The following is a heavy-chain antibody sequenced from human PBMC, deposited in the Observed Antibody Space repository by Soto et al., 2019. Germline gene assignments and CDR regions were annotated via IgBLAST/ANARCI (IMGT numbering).Heavy chain of an antibody. D-gene: IGHD3-22*01. J-gene: IGHJ4*01. CDR1: GFTFSSYA. CDR2: ITGSGGTT. Sequence: EVQLLESGGGMVQPGGSLRLACAASGFTFSSYAMSWVRQAPGKGLEWVSVITGSGGTTYYADSVKGRFTISRHNSKNTLYLHMSSLGAEVTAVYYCAKGDASSGHYYDPFHYWGHRTPVIVSS. V-gene: IGHV3-23*01. CDR3: AKGDASSGHYYDPFHY.